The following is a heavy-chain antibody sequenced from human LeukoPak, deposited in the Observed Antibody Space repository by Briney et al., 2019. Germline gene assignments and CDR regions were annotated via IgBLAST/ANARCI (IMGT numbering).Heavy chain of an antibody. CDR1: GFTFSGYT. J-gene: IGHJ4*02. Sequence: GGSLRLSCAASGFTFSGYTMSWVRQAPGQGLERVSSILGSGYTSYYADSVKGRFTISRDNSKNTLCLQMNSLRAEDTAVYYCAKDREPDNRWNFDYWGQGTLVTVSS. D-gene: IGHD1-1*01. V-gene: IGHV3-23*01. CDR3: AKDREPDNRWNFDY. CDR2: ILGSGYTS.